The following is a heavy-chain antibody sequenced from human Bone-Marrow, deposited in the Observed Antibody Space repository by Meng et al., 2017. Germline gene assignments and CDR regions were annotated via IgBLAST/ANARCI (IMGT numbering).Heavy chain of an antibody. CDR1: GFSFSSYA. CDR2: LSGGGFTT. V-gene: IGHV3-23*01. CDR3: AKYSYGLGDYFDY. J-gene: IGHJ4*02. D-gene: IGHD3-10*01. Sequence: GGSLRLSCAASGFSFSSYAMSWVRHAPGKGLEWVSALSGGGFTTYYADSVKGRFTISRHNSKNTLYLQMNSLRAEDTALYYCAKYSYGLGDYFDYWGRGALVTVSS.